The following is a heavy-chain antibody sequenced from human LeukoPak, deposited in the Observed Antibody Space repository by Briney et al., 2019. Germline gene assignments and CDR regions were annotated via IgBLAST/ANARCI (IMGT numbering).Heavy chain of an antibody. D-gene: IGHD3-22*01. CDR2: ISAYNGNT. CDR3: AREGTTYDSSGYYYPLRYFDY. Sequence: ASVKVSCKASGYTSTSYGISWVRQAPGQGLEWMGWISAYNGNTNYAQKLQGRVTTTTDTSTSTAYMELRSLRSDDTAVYYCAREGTTYDSSGYYYPLRYFDYWGQGTLVTVSS. CDR1: GYTSTSYG. V-gene: IGHV1-18*01. J-gene: IGHJ4*02.